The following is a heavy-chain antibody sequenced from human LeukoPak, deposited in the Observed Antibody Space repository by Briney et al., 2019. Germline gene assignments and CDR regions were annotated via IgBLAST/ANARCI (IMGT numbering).Heavy chain of an antibody. CDR3: ARAGGVKTAALDLDY. D-gene: IGHD6-25*01. CDR1: GGSISDYS. V-gene: IGHV4-59*01. Sequence: SETLSLTCAVSGGSISDYSRSWIRQPPGKGLEWIGNIYYSGSANHNPSLKSRVTISRDTSKNQFSLKLTSVTTADTAVYYCARAGGVKTAALDLDYWGQGTLVTVSS. J-gene: IGHJ4*02. CDR2: IYYSGSA.